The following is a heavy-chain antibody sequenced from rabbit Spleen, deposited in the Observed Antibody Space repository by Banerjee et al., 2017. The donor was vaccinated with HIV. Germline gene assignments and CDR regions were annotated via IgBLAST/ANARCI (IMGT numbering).Heavy chain of an antibody. CDR3: ARDAGTSFSTYGMDL. J-gene: IGHJ6*01. D-gene: IGHD8-1*01. Sequence: QSLEESGGDLVKPGASLTLTCTASGFSFSSGDWMCWVRQAPGKGLEWIGCIDTSSGSTYYASWAKGRFTITRSTSLNTVTLQMTSLTAADMATYFCARDAGTSFSTYGMDLWGPGTLVTVS. V-gene: IGHV1S40*01. CDR1: GFSFSSGDW. CDR2: IDTSSGST.